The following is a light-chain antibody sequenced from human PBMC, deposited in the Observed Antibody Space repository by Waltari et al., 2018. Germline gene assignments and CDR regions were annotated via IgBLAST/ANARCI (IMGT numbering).Light chain of an antibody. CDR1: QSVNEY. Sequence: EIVLTQSPATLSLSPGERATLSCRASQSVNEYLAWYQQIPGQAPSRLIYDASNRATGIPARFSGSGAGTDFTLTISSLEPEDFAIYYCHVRSNWPPVTFGGGTKVEIK. CDR2: DAS. V-gene: IGKV3-11*01. J-gene: IGKJ4*01. CDR3: HVRSNWPPVT.